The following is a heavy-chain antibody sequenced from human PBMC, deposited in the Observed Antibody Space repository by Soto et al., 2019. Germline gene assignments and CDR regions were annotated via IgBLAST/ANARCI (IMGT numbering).Heavy chain of an antibody. CDR3: ARPTRYYYDSSGQSAWFDP. CDR1: GGTFSSYA. V-gene: IGHV1-69*13. J-gene: IGHJ5*02. Sequence: ASVKVSCKASGGTFSSYAISWVRQAPGQGLEWMGGIIPIFGTANYAQKFQGRVTITADESTSTAYMELSSLRSEDTAVYYCARPTRYYYDSSGQSAWFDPWGQGTLVSVSS. CDR2: IIPIFGTA. D-gene: IGHD3-22*01.